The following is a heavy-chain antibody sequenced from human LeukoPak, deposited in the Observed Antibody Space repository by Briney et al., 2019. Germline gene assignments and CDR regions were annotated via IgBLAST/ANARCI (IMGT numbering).Heavy chain of an antibody. CDR3: ARAGAIHYYYYYGMDV. V-gene: IGHV1-8*01. D-gene: IGHD4/OR15-4a*01. Sequence: ASVKVSCKASGYTFTSYDINWVRQATGQGLEWMGWMNPNSGNTGYAHKFQGRVTMTRNTSISTAYMELSSLRSEDTAVYYCARAGAIHYYYYYGMDVWGQGTTVTVSS. CDR1: GYTFTSYD. CDR2: MNPNSGNT. J-gene: IGHJ6*02.